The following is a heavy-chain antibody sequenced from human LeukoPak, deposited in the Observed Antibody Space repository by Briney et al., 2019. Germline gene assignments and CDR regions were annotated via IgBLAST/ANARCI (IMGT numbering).Heavy chain of an antibody. D-gene: IGHD1-26*01. CDR2: IYYSGST. CDR1: GGSISSYY. Sequence: SETLSLTCAVSGGSISSYYWSWIRQPPGKGLEWIGYIYYSGSTNYNPYLKSRVTISVDTSKNQFSLKLSSVTAADTAVYYCARQTGIVGAPTIWGQGTTVTVSS. CDR3: ARQTGIVGAPTI. V-gene: IGHV4-59*08. J-gene: IGHJ3*02.